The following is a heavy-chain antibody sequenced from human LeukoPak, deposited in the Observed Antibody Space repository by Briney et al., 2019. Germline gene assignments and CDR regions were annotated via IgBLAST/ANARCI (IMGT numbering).Heavy chain of an antibody. CDR3: ARDSGSSWVAHYYYYYGMDV. V-gene: IGHV3-48*04. J-gene: IGHJ6*02. Sequence: GGSLRLSCAASGFTFSGYSVNWVRQAPGKGLEWVSYISSSSSTIYYAGSVKGRFTISRDNAKNSLYLQMNSLRAEDTAVYYCARDSGSSWVAHYYYYYGMDVWGQGTTVTVSS. CDR1: GFTFSGYS. D-gene: IGHD6-13*01. CDR2: ISSSSSTI.